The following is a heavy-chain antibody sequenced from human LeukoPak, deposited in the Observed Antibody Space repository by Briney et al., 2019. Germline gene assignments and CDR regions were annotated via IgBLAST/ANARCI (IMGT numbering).Heavy chain of an antibody. CDR1: GFTFSSHW. V-gene: IGHV3-7*03. Sequence: GGSLRLSCAGSGFTFSSHWIGWVRQAPGKGLEWVAHINQDGSQKHYVDSVEGRFAISRDNAKNSLYLQMNSLRAEDTAVYYCARDQKRIFGVVNPNYGMDVWGQGTTVTVSS. CDR2: INQDGSQK. D-gene: IGHD3-3*01. J-gene: IGHJ6*02. CDR3: ARDQKRIFGVVNPNYGMDV.